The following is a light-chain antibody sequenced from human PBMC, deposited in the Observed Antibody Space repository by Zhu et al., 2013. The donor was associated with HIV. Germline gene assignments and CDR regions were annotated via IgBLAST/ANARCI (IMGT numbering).Light chain of an antibody. CDR3: CSYAGSYTWV. J-gene: IGLJ3*02. Sequence: QSVLTQPPSVSEAPRQRVTISCSGSSSNIGNNAVNWYQQLPGKAPKLLIYYDDLLPSGVSDRFSGSKSGKTASLTISGLQAEDEADYYCCSYAGSYTWVFGGGTELTVL. V-gene: IGLV1-36*01. CDR1: SSNIGNNA. CDR2: YDD.